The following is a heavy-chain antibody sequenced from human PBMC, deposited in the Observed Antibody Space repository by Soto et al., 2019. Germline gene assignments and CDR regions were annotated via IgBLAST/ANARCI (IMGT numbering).Heavy chain of an antibody. CDR2: IYYSGST. J-gene: IGHJ6*02. V-gene: IGHV4-59*01. CDR1: GGSISSYY. Sequence: KPSETLSLTCTVFGGSISSYYWSWIRQPPGKGLEWSGYIYYSGSTNYNPSLKSRVTISVDTSKNQFSLKLSSVTAADTAVYYCARARAIFYDFWSGYYTSEDYYYGMDVWGQGTTVTVSS. D-gene: IGHD3-3*01. CDR3: ARARAIFYDFWSGYYTSEDYYYGMDV.